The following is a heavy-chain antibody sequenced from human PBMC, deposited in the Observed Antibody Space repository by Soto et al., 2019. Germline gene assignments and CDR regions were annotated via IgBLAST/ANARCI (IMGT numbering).Heavy chain of an antibody. V-gene: IGHV3-30-3*01. CDR1: RFSFSIYS. D-gene: IGHD4-4*01. Sequence: QVQLVESGGGVVQPGRSLRLSCAASRFSFSIYSMHWVRQAPGKGREWVAVISYDGSNKYYADSVKGRFTIYRDNSKNTLNLQMNSLRAEYTAVYYCASSSSLTVTFDYWGQGTLVTVSS. J-gene: IGHJ4*02. CDR3: ASSSSLTVTFDY. CDR2: ISYDGSNK.